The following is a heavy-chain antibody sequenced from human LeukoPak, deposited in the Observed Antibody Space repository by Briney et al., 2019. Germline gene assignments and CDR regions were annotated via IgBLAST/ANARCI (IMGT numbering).Heavy chain of an antibody. V-gene: IGHV4-4*02. D-gene: IGHD3-22*01. J-gene: IGHJ4*02. CDR3: ARCHYYYDSSGYYFDY. CDR2: IYHSGST. Sequence: PSETLSLTCAVSGGSISSSNWWSWVRQPPGKGLERIGEIYHSGSTNYNPSLKSRVTISVDTSKNQFSLKLSSVTAADTAVYYCARCHYYYDSSGYYFDYWGQGTLVTVSS. CDR1: GGSISSSNW.